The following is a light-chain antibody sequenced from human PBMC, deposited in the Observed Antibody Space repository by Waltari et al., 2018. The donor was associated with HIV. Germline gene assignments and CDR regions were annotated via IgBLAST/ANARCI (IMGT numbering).Light chain of an antibody. Sequence: QSMLTQPPSASWPTGQRVPISCSGSSSNIGSNYVYLFQQLPGTAPKLLISRNKQRPSGVPDRFSGSKSGNSASLAISVRRSEDEADYYCAAWDDSLSGPNGVFAGGTKLTVL. CDR2: RNK. J-gene: IGLJ3*02. CDR1: SSNIGSNY. CDR3: AAWDDSLSGPNGV. V-gene: IGLV1-47*01.